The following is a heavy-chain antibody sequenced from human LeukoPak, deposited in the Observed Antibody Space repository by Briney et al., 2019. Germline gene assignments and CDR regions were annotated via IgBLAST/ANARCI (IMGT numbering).Heavy chain of an antibody. J-gene: IGHJ4*02. V-gene: IGHV4-4*07. Sequence: SETLSLTCTVSGGSISSYYWSWIRQPAGKGLEWVGRIYTSGSTNYNPSLKSRVTMSVDTSMNQFSLKLSSVTAADTAVYYCARDGGGIVVVPTTRREYYFDFWGQGTLVTVSS. CDR1: GGSISSYY. CDR3: ARDGGGIVVVPTTRREYYFDF. D-gene: IGHD2-2*01. CDR2: IYTSGST.